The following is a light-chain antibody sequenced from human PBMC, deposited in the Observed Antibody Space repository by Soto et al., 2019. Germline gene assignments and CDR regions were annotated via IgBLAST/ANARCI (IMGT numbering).Light chain of an antibody. V-gene: IGKV1-6*01. CDR1: QAIRTA. CDR3: LQDYNYSWT. Sequence: IQMTQSPSSLSASVGDRVTITCRASQAIRTALGWYQQKPGKAPKLLIYAASSLQSGVPSRFSGSGSGTDFTLTISSLQPEDFATYYCLQDYNYSWTFGQGTKVDIK. J-gene: IGKJ1*01. CDR2: AAS.